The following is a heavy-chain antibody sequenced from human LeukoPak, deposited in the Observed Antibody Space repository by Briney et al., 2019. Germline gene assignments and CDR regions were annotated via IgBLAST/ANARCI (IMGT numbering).Heavy chain of an antibody. D-gene: IGHD6-13*01. CDR3: AKGGYSSSWYGPRGMDV. J-gene: IGHJ6*02. Sequence: PGGSLRLSCAASGFTFSRDDMHWVRQATGKGLEWVSAIGTAGDTYYPGSVKGRFTISRENAKNSLYLQMNSLRVGDTAVYYCAKGGYSSSWYGPRGMDVWGQGTTVTVS. V-gene: IGHV3-13*01. CDR1: GFTFSRDD. CDR2: IGTAGDT.